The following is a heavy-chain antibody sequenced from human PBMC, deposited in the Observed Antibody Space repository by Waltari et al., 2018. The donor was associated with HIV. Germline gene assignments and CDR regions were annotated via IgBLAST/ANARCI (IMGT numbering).Heavy chain of an antibody. CDR3: AKGLSVYYGSGSYPADY. D-gene: IGHD3-10*01. CDR2: SSSGSGST. J-gene: IGHJ4*02. CDR1: GFTFSSYA. Sequence: EVQLLESGGGLVQPGGSLRLSCAASGFTFSSYAMSWVRQAPGKGLEWVSASSSGSGSTYHADSVKGRFTVSRDNSKNTLYLQMNGLRVEDTAVYYCAKGLSVYYGSGSYPADYWGQGTLVTVSS. V-gene: IGHV3-23*01.